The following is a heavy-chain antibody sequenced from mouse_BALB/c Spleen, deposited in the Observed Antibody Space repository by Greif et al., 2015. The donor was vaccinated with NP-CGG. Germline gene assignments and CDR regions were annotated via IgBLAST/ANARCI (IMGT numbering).Heavy chain of an antibody. D-gene: IGHD2-2*01. V-gene: IGHV1-7*01. CDR3: ARRLGMDY. Sequence: QVQLQQSGAELAKPGASVKMSCKASGYTFTSYWMHWVKQRPGQGLEWIGYINPSTGYTEYNQKFKDKATLTADKSSSTAYMQLSSLTSEDSAVYYCARRLGMDYWGQGTSVTVSS. J-gene: IGHJ4*01. CDR2: INPSTGYT. CDR1: GYTFTSYW.